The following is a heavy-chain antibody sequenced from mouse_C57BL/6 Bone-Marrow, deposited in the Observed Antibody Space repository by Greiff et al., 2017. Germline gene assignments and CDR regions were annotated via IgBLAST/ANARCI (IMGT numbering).Heavy chain of an antibody. CDR1: GFSLTRYG. CDR2: IWSGGST. Sequence: VQLQQSGPGLVQPSQSLSITCTVSGFSLTRYGVHWVRQPPGKGLEWLGVIWSGGSTDYNAAFISRLSISKDNSKSQVFFKMNSLQADDTAIYYCAKFPNYGSSYNAMDYWGQGTSVTVSS. D-gene: IGHD1-1*01. V-gene: IGHV2-4*01. J-gene: IGHJ4*01. CDR3: AKFPNYGSSYNAMDY.